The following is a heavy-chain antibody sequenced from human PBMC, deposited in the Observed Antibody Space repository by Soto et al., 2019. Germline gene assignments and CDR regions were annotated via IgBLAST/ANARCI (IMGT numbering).Heavy chain of an antibody. J-gene: IGHJ5*02. D-gene: IGHD3-22*01. CDR3: ARDGDYYDCSGQAHWFDP. V-gene: IGHV1-69*12. Sequence: QVQLVQSGAEVKKPGSSVKVSCKASGGTFSSYAISWVRQAPGQGLEWMGGIIPIFGTANYAQKFQGRVTMTAEDSTSTAYMELSSLRSEDTAVNYCARDGDYYDCSGQAHWFDPRGQGTLVIVSS. CDR2: IIPIFGTA. CDR1: GGTFSSYA.